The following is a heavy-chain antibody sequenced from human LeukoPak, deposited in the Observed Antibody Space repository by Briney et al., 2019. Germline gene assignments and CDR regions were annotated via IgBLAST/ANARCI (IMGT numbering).Heavy chain of an antibody. CDR3: ARDSRSGWRGWFDP. D-gene: IGHD3-3*01. CDR2: ISSSSSYI. Sequence: GGSLRLSCAASGFTFSSYSMTWVRQAPGKGLEWVSSISSSSSYIYYADSVKGRFTISRDNAKNSLYLQMNSLRAEDTAVYYCARDSRSGWRGWFDPWGQGTLVTVSS. CDR1: GFTFSSYS. J-gene: IGHJ5*02. V-gene: IGHV3-21*04.